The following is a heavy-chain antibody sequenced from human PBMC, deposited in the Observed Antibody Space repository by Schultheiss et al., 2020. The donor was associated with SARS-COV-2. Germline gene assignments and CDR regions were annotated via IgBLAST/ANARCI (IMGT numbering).Heavy chain of an antibody. D-gene: IGHD6-13*01. J-gene: IGHJ4*02. CDR1: GFTFDDYA. CDR2: ISWNSGSI. V-gene: IGHV3-9*01. CDR3: AKDIAAAGSFDY. Sequence: SLKISCAASGFTFDDYAMHWVRQAPGKGLEWVSGISWNSGSIGYADSVKGRFTISRDNAKNSLYLQMNSLRAEDTALYYCAKDIAAAGSFDYWGQGTLVKVCS.